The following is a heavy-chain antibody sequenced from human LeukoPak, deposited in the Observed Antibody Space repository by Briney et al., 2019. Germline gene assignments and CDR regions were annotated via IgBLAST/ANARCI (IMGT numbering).Heavy chain of an antibody. Sequence: SVKVSCKASGYTFTSYYMHWVRQAPGQGLEWMGWINPNSGGTNYAQKFQGRVTMTRDTFISTAYMELSRLRSDDTPVYYCARDRANWGFDYWGQGTLVTVSS. J-gene: IGHJ4*02. CDR3: ARDRANWGFDY. CDR1: GYTFTSYY. CDR2: INPNSGGT. V-gene: IGHV1-2*02. D-gene: IGHD7-27*01.